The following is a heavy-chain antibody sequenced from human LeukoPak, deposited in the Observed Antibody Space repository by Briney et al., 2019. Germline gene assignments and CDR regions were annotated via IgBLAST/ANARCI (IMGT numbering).Heavy chain of an antibody. CDR1: GFIFSDYG. V-gene: IGHV3-30*18. CDR3: AKTGMLRRVGYLDV. D-gene: IGHD1-1*01. J-gene: IGHJ6*04. CDR2: IAYDGNNT. Sequence: GGSLRLSCVASGFIFSDYGIQWVRQAPGKGLEWVAVIAYDGNNTYYGDSVRGRFTISKDNSKKMVYLEMNSLRVEDTAVYYCAKTGMLRRVGYLDVWGKGTAVIVSS.